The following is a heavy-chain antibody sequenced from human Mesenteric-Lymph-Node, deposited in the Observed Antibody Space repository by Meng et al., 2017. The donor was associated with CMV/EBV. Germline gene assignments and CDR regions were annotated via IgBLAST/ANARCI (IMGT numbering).Heavy chain of an antibody. J-gene: IGHJ6*02. Sequence: ASVKVSCKASGYTFTSYGISWVRQAPGQGLEWMGWISAYNGNTNYAQKLQGRVTMTTDTSTSTAYMELRSLRSDDTAVYYCARANPVEMATIAYGMDVWGQGTTVTVSS. D-gene: IGHD5-24*01. CDR3: ARANPVEMATIAYGMDV. CDR2: ISAYNGNT. CDR1: GYTFTSYG. V-gene: IGHV1-18*01.